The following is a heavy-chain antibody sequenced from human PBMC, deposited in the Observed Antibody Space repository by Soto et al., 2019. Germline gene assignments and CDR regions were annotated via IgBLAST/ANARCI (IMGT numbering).Heavy chain of an antibody. CDR3: ARNRDYAFDY. J-gene: IGHJ4*02. Sequence: GGSLRLSCAASGFTFSNYWMSWVRQAPGKGLEWVAIIKQDGSDKYYVDSVKGRFTISRDNAKNSLYLQMNSLGTEDAAVYYCARNRDYAFDYWGRGTLVTVSS. CDR2: IKQDGSDK. V-gene: IGHV3-7*01. D-gene: IGHD4-17*01. CDR1: GFTFSNYW.